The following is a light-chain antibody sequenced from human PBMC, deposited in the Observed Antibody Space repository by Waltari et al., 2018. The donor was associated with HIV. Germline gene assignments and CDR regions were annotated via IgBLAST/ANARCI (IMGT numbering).Light chain of an antibody. Sequence: QSVLTQPPSASATPGQRVTIPCSGTNSNIGNNYVNWYQPLPGTAPKVLIYRNNYRPSGVPDRFSGSKSGTSASLAISGLRSEDEADYYCATWDDNLSGWVFGGGTKLTVL. CDR2: RNN. V-gene: IGLV1-47*01. J-gene: IGLJ3*02. CDR3: ATWDDNLSGWV. CDR1: NSNIGNNY.